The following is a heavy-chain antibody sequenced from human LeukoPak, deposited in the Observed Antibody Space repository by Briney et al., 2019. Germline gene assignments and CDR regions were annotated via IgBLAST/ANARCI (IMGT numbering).Heavy chain of an antibody. CDR1: GFTFSSYA. V-gene: IGHV3-64D*06. Sequence: PGGSLRLSCSASGFTFSSYAMHWVRQAPGKGLEYASAISSNGGSTYYADSVKGRFTISRDNSKNTLYLQMSSLRAEDTAVYYCFGPRSYWGQGTLVTVSS. D-gene: IGHD1-14*01. J-gene: IGHJ4*02. CDR3: FGPRSY. CDR2: ISSNGGST.